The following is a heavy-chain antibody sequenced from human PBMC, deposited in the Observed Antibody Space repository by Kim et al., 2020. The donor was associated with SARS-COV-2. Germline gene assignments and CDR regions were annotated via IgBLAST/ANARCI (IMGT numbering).Heavy chain of an antibody. V-gene: IGHV3-9*01. D-gene: IGHD3-22*01. CDR3: AKDIGVAWHYDSSGYYSDAFDI. J-gene: IGHJ3*02. Sequence: GGSLRLSCAASGFTFDDYAMHWVRQAPGKGLEWVSGISWNSGSIGYADSVKGRFTISRDNAKNSLYLQMNSLRAEDTALYYCAKDIGVAWHYDSSGYYSDAFDIWGQGTMVTVSS. CDR1: GFTFDDYA. CDR2: ISWNSGSI.